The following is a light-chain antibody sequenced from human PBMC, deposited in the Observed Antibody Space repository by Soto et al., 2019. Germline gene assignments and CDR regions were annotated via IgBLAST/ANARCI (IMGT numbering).Light chain of an antibody. J-gene: IGKJ1*01. V-gene: IGKV3-20*01. CDR2: GAS. CDR3: QQYGRSPWT. Sequence: EIVVTQSAGTLCLSPGERATLSCRASQSVSSNYLAWYQQKPGQAPRLLIYGASSRATGIPDRFSGSGSGTDFTLTISRLEPEDFAVYYCQQYGRSPWTFGQGTKV. CDR1: QSVSSNY.